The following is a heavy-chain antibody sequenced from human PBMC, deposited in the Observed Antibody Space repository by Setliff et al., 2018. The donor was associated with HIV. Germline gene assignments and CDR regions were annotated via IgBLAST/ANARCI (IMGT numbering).Heavy chain of an antibody. CDR1: GFTFSSYA. V-gene: IGHV3-23*01. J-gene: IGHJ4*02. Sequence: GESLKISCAASGFTFSSYAMSWVRQAPGKGLEWVSAISGSGGSTYYADSVKGRFTISRDTSKNTLYLQMNSLRAEDTAVYYCAKDRYSSGWYDFDYWGQGTLVTVSS. CDR2: ISGSGGST. D-gene: IGHD6-19*01. CDR3: AKDRYSSGWYDFDY.